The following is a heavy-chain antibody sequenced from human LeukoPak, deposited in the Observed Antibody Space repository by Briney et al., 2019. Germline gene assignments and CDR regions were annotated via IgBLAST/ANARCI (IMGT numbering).Heavy chain of an antibody. CDR2: IGIAGET. J-gene: IGHJ6*02. V-gene: IGHV3-13*01. D-gene: IGHD1-14*01. Sequence: GGSLRLSCAAAGFNFTMNDMHWVRQVPGKGLEWVSAIGIAGETFYRDSVKGRFTISRERAKNLLYLQMKSLRVGDTAVYYCARDGDRGMDVWGQGTTVIVSS. CDR1: GFNFTMND. CDR3: ARDGDRGMDV.